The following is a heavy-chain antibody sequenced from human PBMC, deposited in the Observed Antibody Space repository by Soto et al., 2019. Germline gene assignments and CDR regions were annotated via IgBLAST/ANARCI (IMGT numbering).Heavy chain of an antibody. D-gene: IGHD2-15*01. V-gene: IGHV1-46*01. CDR3: ARVPVSYRAPCSGGTCYLFDY. CDR1: GYTFTNYY. CDR2: INPSGIST. Sequence: ASVKVSCKTSGYTFTNYYIHWVRQAPGQGLEWMGVINPSGISTTYAQKFQGRVTMTRDTSTSTVYMDLSSLRPEDTGVYFYARVPVSYRAPCSGGTCYLFDYWGQGTLVTVSS. J-gene: IGHJ4*02.